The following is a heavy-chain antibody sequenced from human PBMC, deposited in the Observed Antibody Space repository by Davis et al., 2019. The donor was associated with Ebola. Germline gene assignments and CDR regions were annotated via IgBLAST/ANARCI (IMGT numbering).Heavy chain of an antibody. J-gene: IGHJ4*02. CDR1: GFTFSSYW. V-gene: IGHV3-74*01. D-gene: IGHD2-2*01. CDR2: INSDGSST. CDR3: ARDGRVGPYQLPPYCFDY. Sequence: PGGSLRLSCAPSGFTFSSYWMHWVRQAPGKGLVWVSRINSDGSSTSYADSVKGRFTTSRDNAKNTLYLQMNSLGAEDTAVYYCARDGRVGPYQLPPYCFDYWGQGTLVTVSS.